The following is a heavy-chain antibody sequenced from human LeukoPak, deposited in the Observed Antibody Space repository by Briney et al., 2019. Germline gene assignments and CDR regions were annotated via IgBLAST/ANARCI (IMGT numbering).Heavy chain of an antibody. CDR1: GYTFTGYY. CDR3: ARAPHSSGWSRY. CDR2: INPNSGGT. J-gene: IGHJ4*02. Sequence: GASVKVSCKASGYTFTGYYMHWVRQAPGQGLEWMGWINPNSGGTNYAQKFQGRVTMTRDTSTSTVYMELSSLRSEDTAVYYCARAPHSSGWSRYWGQGTLVTVSS. V-gene: IGHV1-2*02. D-gene: IGHD6-19*01.